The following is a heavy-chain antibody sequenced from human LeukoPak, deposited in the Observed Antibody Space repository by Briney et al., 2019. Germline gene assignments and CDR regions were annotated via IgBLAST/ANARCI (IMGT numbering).Heavy chain of an antibody. Sequence: GGSLRLSCAASGFTFTSYAMSWVRQAPGRGLEWVSAISGSGGSTYYADSVKGRFTISRDNSKNTLYLQMNSLRAEDTAVYYCAKDGYGDYEVWFDPWGQGTLLTVSS. V-gene: IGHV3-23*01. D-gene: IGHD4-17*01. CDR3: AKDGYGDYEVWFDP. J-gene: IGHJ5*02. CDR2: ISGSGGST. CDR1: GFTFTSYA.